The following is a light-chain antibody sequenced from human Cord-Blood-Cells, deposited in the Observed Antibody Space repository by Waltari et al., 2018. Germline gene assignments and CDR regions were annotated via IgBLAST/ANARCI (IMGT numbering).Light chain of an antibody. Sequence: QSALTQPRSVSGSPGPSVTISCTGTSSDFGGYNYVSWYQQHPGKAPKLMSYDFSKRPSGVPDRFSGSKSGNTASLTISGLQAEDEADYYCCSYAGSYTLVFGGGTKLTVL. J-gene: IGLJ2*01. CDR3: CSYAGSYTLV. CDR1: SSDFGGYNY. V-gene: IGLV2-11*01. CDR2: DFS.